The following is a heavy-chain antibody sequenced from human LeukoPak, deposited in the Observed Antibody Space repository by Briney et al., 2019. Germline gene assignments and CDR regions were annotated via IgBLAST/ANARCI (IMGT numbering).Heavy chain of an antibody. CDR3: ARVIGYCTNGVCSHNWIDP. Sequence: GGSLRLSCAASGFSFSDYDMSWIRQAPGKGLEWVSYSSSSSSYTKYADSVKGRFTISRDNAKNSLYLQMNSLRAEDTAVYYCARVIGYCTNGVCSHNWIDPWGQGTLVTVSS. CDR1: GFSFSDYD. J-gene: IGHJ5*02. V-gene: IGHV3-11*06. CDR2: SSSSSSYT. D-gene: IGHD2-8*01.